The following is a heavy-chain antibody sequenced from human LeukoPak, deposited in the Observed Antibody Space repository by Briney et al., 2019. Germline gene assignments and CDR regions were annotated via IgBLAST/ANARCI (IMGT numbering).Heavy chain of an antibody. D-gene: IGHD4-11*01. CDR1: GFTFSSDA. V-gene: IGHV3-23*01. CDR3: ASRYLDY. J-gene: IGHJ4*02. CDR2: ISNSGSST. Sequence: GGSLRLSCAASGFTFSSDAMSWVRQAPGKGLEWVSGISNSGSSTNYADSVKGRFTISRDNSKNTLYLQMNSLRAEDTAVYYRASRYLDYWGQGTLVTVSS.